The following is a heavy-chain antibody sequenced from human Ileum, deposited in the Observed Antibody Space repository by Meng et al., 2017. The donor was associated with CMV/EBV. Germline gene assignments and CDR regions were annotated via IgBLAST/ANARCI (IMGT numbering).Heavy chain of an antibody. J-gene: IGHJ3*02. V-gene: IGHV3-23*03. D-gene: IGHD3-22*01. CDR3: AKNHASFYYDSSGRGAFDI. Sequence: GESLKISCAASEFTFSSFALSWVRQAPGKGLEWVSVIYRGVSSTYYADSVKGRFTISRDDSRNALWLQMNSLRAEDTAVYYCAKNHASFYYDSSGRGAFDIWGQGTMVTVSS. CDR1: EFTFSSFA. CDR2: IYRGVSST.